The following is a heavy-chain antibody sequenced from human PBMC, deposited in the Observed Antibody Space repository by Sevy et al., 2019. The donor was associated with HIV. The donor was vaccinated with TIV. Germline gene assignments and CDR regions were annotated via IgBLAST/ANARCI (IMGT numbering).Heavy chain of an antibody. CDR2: MNPNSGNT. CDR1: GYTFTSYD. Sequence: ASVKVSCKASGYTFTSYDINWVRQATGQGLEWMGWMNPNSGNTGYPQKFQGRVTMTRNTSISTAYMELSSLRSEDTAVYYCARAVAEYYFDYWGQGTLVTVSS. J-gene: IGHJ4*02. D-gene: IGHD2-15*01. CDR3: ARAVAEYYFDY. V-gene: IGHV1-8*01.